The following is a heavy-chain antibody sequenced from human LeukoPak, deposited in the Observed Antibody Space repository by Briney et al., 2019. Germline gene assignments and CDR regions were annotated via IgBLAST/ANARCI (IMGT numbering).Heavy chain of an antibody. CDR2: IYYSGST. D-gene: IGHD1-1*01. J-gene: IGHJ4*02. CDR3: ASAWNGGLFYFDS. V-gene: IGHV4-59*01. Sequence: PSETLSLTCTVSGGSMRSYFWNWIRQPPGKGLEWIGSIYYSGSTDYSPSLKSRVTISIDTSKNEFSLKLSSVTAADAAMYYCASAWNGGLFYFDSWGQGTLVTVSS. CDR1: GGSMRSYF.